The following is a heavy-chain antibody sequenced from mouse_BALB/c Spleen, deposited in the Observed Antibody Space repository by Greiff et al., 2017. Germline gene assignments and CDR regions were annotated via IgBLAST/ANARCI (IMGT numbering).Heavy chain of an antibody. J-gene: IGHJ2*01. CDR2: ISYSGST. CDR3: ARFPPYYFDY. Sequence: EVQLVESGPGLVKPSQSLSLTCTVTGYSITSDYAWNWIRQFPGNKLEWMGYISYSGSTSYNPSLKSRISITRDTSKNQFFLQLNSVTTEDTATYYCARFPPYYFDYWGQGTTLTVSS. V-gene: IGHV3-2*02. CDR1: GYSITSDYA.